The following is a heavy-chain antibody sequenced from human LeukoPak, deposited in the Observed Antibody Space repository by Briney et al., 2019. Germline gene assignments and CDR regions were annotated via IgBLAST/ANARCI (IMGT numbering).Heavy chain of an antibody. V-gene: IGHV1-2*02. CDR2: INPNSGGT. Sequence: ASVKVSCKASGYTLTDYHIHWVRQAPGQGLEWMGWINPNSGGTNYAQEFQGRVTMTRDTSISTAYMELSRLRSDDTAVYYCARDPSHSSFDYWGQGTLVTVSS. CDR1: GYTLTDYH. CDR3: ARDPSHSSFDY. J-gene: IGHJ4*02. D-gene: IGHD6-13*01.